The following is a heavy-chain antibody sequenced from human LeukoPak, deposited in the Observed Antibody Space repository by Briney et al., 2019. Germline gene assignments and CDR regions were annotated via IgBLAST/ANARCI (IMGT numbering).Heavy chain of an antibody. Sequence: SRAVSGEASTADDVNTVPGSAGPRGEGWGWMNPNSGNTGYPQQFQGRVTMTRDTSISTAYMELSSLRSQDPAVYFCARRLAVAGTLPDSWGQGTPVTASS. V-gene: IGHV1-8*01. D-gene: IGHD6-19*01. J-gene: IGHJ4*02. CDR3: ARRLAVAGTLPDS. CDR2: MNPNSGNT. CDR1: GEASTADD.